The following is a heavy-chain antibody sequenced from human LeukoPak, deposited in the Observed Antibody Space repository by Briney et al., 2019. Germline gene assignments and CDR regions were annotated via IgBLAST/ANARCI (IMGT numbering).Heavy chain of an antibody. V-gene: IGHV3-7*01. CDR1: GFTFSSYW. CDR2: IKQDGSEK. Sequence: QPGGSLRLSCAASGFTFSSYWMSWVRQAPGKGLEWVANIKQDGSEKYYVDSVKGGFTISRDNAKNSLYLQINSLRAEDTAVYYCASLDPYCGGDCYSFDYWGQGTLVTVSS. CDR3: ASLDPYCGGDCYSFDY. D-gene: IGHD2-21*02. J-gene: IGHJ4*02.